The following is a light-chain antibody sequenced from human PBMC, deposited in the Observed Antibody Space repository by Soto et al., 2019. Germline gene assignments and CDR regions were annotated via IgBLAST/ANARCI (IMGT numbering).Light chain of an antibody. CDR1: SSDVGYYNY. CDR3: SSYTSSSTYG. V-gene: IGLV2-14*01. Sequence: QSALTQPASVSGSPGQSITISCTGTSSDVGYYNYVSWFQQHPGKAPKLVIYEVTYRPSGVSNRFSGSKSGNTASLTISGLLAEDEADYYCSSYTSSSTYGFGTGTKVTVL. J-gene: IGLJ1*01. CDR2: EVT.